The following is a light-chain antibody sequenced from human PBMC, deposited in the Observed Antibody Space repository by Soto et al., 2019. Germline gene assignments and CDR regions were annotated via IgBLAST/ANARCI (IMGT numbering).Light chain of an antibody. Sequence: QSVLTQPASGSGTPGQSITISCTGTSSDVGGYNYVSWYQQHPGKAPKLMIYEVSNRPSGVSNRFSGSKSGNTASLTISGLQAEDEADYYCSSYTSSSTPYAFGTGTKVTVL. CDR2: EVS. CDR1: SSDVGGYNY. J-gene: IGLJ1*01. CDR3: SSYTSSSTPYA. V-gene: IGLV2-14*01.